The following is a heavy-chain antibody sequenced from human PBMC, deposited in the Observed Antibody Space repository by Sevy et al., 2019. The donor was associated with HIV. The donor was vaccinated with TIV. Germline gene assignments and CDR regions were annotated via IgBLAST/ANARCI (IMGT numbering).Heavy chain of an antibody. J-gene: IGHJ5*02. D-gene: IGHD3-10*01. CDR2: ISAYKGYT. CDR1: GYTFKSYY. V-gene: IGHV1-18*01. CDR3: ARGGGGWSGDQNWIDP. Sequence: ASVKVSCKASGYTFKSYYIHWVRQGPGQGLEWMGLISAYKGYTNYPQSLQGRVTMTTDTSTSTAYMELWNLRFDDTAVYYCARGGGGWSGDQNWIDPWGPGTLVTVSS.